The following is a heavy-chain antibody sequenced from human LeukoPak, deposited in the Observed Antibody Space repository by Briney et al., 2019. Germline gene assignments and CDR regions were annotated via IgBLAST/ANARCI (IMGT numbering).Heavy chain of an antibody. CDR2: ISGSGGST. V-gene: IGHV3-23*01. CDR3: AKLARNYYDSSGYYYVSAFDI. Sequence: PGGSLRLSCAASGFTFSSYAMSWVRQAPGKGLEWVSAISGSGGSTYYADSVKGRFTISRDNSKNTLYLQMNSLRAEDTAVYYCAKLARNYYDSSGYYYVSAFDIWGQGTMVTVSS. J-gene: IGHJ3*02. D-gene: IGHD3-22*01. CDR1: GFTFSSYA.